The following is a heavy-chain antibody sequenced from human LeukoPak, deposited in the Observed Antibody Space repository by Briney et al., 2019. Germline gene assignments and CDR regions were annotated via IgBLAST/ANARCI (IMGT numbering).Heavy chain of an antibody. V-gene: IGHV3-23*01. CDR3: AKIYSSGWYMSH. CDR2: ISGSGGST. CDR1: GFTFSSYA. D-gene: IGHD6-19*01. J-gene: IGHJ4*02. Sequence: TGGSLRLSCAASGFTFSSYAMSWVRQAPGKGLEWVSAISGSGGSTYYADSVKGRFTISRDNSKNTLYLQMNSLRAEDTAVYYCAKIYSSGWYMSHWGQGTLVTVSS.